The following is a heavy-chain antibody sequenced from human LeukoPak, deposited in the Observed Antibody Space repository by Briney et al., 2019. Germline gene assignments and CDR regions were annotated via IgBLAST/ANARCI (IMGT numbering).Heavy chain of an antibody. CDR2: VYYIGNT. CDR1: GGSITTSNYY. CDR3: VRQKTSGYHVVTWFDP. V-gene: IGHV4-39*01. J-gene: IGHJ5*02. Sequence: SETLSLTCTVSGGSITTSNYYWGWIRQAPGKGLEWIGSVYYIGNTYYSPSLESRITISVDTSKNQFSLKFSSVTAADTAMYYCVRQKTSGYHVVTWFDPWGQGTLVTVSS. D-gene: IGHD3-22*01.